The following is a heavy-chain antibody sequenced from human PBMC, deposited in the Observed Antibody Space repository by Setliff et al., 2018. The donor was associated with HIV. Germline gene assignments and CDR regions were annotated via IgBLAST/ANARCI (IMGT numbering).Heavy chain of an antibody. Sequence: GESLKISCAGSGFSFGDHYVAWIRQSPGKDLEWISYISHSGTYTNYADSMKGRFTISRDNSKNVVYLQMNSLTAEDAAIYYCARRTLGFDAAGALDYWGQGTLVTVSS. CDR3: ARRTLGFDAAGALDY. CDR1: GFSFGDHY. CDR2: ISHSGTYT. D-gene: IGHD2-15*01. V-gene: IGHV3-11*03. J-gene: IGHJ4*02.